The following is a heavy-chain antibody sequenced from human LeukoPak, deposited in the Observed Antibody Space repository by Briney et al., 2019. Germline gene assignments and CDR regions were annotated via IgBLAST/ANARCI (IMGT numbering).Heavy chain of an antibody. V-gene: IGHV4-61*01. D-gene: IGHD2-2*01. CDR3: ARELAVPAARRSNNWFDP. CDR2: IYYSGST. Sequence: SETLSLTCTVSGGSVSSGSYYWSWIRQPPGKGLEWIGYIYYSGSTNYNPSLKSRVTISVDTSKNQFSLKLSSVTAADTAVYYCARELAVPAARRSNNWFDPWGQGTLVTVSS. J-gene: IGHJ5*02. CDR1: GGSVSSGSYY.